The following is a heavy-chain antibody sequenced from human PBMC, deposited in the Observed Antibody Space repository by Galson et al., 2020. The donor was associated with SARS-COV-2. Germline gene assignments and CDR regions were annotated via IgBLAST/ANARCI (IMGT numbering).Heavy chain of an antibody. CDR3: ARELRFLEWLSPGSWFDP. CDR2: IYTSGST. V-gene: IGHV4-61*09. D-gene: IGHD3-3*01. CDR1: GGSISSGSYY. Sequence: SETLSLTCTVSGGSISSGSYYWSWIRQPAGKGLERIGHIYTSGSTNYNPSLKSRVTISVDTSKNQFSLKLSSVTAADTAVYYCARELRFLEWLSPGSWFDPWGQGTLVTVSS. J-gene: IGHJ5*02.